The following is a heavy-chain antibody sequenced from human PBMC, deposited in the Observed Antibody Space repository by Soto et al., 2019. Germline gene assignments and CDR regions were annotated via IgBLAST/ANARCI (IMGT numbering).Heavy chain of an antibody. CDR2: IYYSGST. D-gene: IGHD6-19*01. Sequence: PSETLSLTCTVSGGSISSSSYYWGWIRQPPGKGLEWIGSIYYSGSTYYNPSLKSRVTISVDTSKNQFSLKLSSVTAADTAVYYCARVSWQWLVRKGFDYWGQGTLVTVSS. J-gene: IGHJ4*02. CDR1: GGSISSSSYY. V-gene: IGHV4-39*01. CDR3: ARVSWQWLVRKGFDY.